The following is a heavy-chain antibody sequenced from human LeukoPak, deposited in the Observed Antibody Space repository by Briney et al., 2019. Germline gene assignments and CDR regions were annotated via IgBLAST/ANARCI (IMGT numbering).Heavy chain of an antibody. CDR1: GFTFSSYA. D-gene: IGHD3-9*01. J-gene: IGHJ3*02. V-gene: IGHV3-23*01. CDR3: AKCSHYYDILTGYYNGAFDI. Sequence: PGGSLRLSCAASGFTFSSYAMSWVRQAPWKGLEWVSAISGSGGSTYYADSVKGRFTISRDNSKNTLYLQMNSLRAEDTAVYYCAKCSHYYDILTGYYNGAFDIWGQGTMVTVSS. CDR2: ISGSGGST.